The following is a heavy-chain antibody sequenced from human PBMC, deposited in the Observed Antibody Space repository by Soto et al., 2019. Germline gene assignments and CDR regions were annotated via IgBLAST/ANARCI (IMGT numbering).Heavy chain of an antibody. CDR2: ISSNGGST. D-gene: IGHD3-10*01. CDR1: GFTFSSYA. V-gene: IGHV3-64*04. J-gene: IGHJ4*02. Sequence: GGSLRLSCSASGFTFSSYAMHWVRQAPGKGLEYVSAISSNGGSTYYADSVKGRFTISRDNSKNTLYLQMNSLRAEDTAVYYCATRASGTYYTPSYYFDYWGQGTLVTVSS. CDR3: ATRASGTYYTPSYYFDY.